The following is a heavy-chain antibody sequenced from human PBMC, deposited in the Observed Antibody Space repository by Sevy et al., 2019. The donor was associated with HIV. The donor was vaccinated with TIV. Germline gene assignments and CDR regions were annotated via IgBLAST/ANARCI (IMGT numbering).Heavy chain of an antibody. CDR2: ISAVNGNA. V-gene: IGHV1-3*01. Sequence: ASVKVSCKASGYSFSTYAIHWVRQAPGQRLEWLGWISAVNGNAKYSQKFQDRVTIIRDASATTTYMELKSLRSDDTAIYYCARDDGSGTHLEYWGQGTLVTVSS. J-gene: IGHJ4*02. D-gene: IGHD3-10*01. CDR3: ARDDGSGTHLEY. CDR1: GYSFSTYA.